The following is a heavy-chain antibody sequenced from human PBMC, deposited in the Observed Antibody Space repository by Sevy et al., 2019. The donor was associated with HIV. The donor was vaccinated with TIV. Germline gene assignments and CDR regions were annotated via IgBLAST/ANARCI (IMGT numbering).Heavy chain of an antibody. V-gene: IGHV1-69*05. Sequence: ASVKVSCKASGGTLTTYAISWVRQAPGQGLEWMRGIIPMFGTKIFAQKFQGRVTLTTDESTSPAYMGLRSLRAADTDVYYCAIYNYDSSGYSPLYYYGLDVWGQGTTVTVSS. D-gene: IGHD3-22*01. CDR2: IIPMFGTK. CDR3: AIYNYDSSGYSPLYYYGLDV. CDR1: GGTLTTYA. J-gene: IGHJ6*02.